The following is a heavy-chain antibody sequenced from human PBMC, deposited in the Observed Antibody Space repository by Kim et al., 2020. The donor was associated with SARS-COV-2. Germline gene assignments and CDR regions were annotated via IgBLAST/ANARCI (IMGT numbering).Heavy chain of an antibody. Sequence: SLKSGFTISVDTSKNQFSLKLSSVTATDTAVYYCARTRITMIVVVTHFDYWGQGTLVTVSS. V-gene: IGHV4-31*02. CDR3: ARTRITMIVVVTHFDY. D-gene: IGHD3-22*01. J-gene: IGHJ4*02.